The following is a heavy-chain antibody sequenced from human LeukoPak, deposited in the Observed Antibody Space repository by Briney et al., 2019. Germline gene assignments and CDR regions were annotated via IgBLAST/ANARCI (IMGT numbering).Heavy chain of an antibody. Sequence: SETLSLTCTVSGGSISSGSYYWSWIRQPAGKGLEWIGRIYTSGSTNYNPSLKSRVTISVDTSKNQFSLKLSSVTAADTAVYYCARVGGQLVFDYWGQGTLVTVSS. D-gene: IGHD6-6*01. CDR2: IYTSGST. V-gene: IGHV4-61*02. CDR3: ARVGGQLVFDY. J-gene: IGHJ4*02. CDR1: GGSISSGSYY.